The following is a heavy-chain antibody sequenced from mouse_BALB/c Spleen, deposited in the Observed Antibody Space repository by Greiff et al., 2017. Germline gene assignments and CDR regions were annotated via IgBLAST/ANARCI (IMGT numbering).Heavy chain of an antibody. V-gene: IGHV3-6*02. CDR2: ISYDGSN. CDR1: GYSITSGYY. Sequence: EVQRVESGPGLVKPSQSLSLTCSVTGYSITSGYYWNWIRQFPGNKLEWMGYISYDGSNNYNPSLKNRISITRDTSKNQFFLKLNSVTTEDTATYYCARETYDGYYSDYWGQGTTLTVSS. J-gene: IGHJ2*01. D-gene: IGHD2-3*01. CDR3: ARETYDGYYSDY.